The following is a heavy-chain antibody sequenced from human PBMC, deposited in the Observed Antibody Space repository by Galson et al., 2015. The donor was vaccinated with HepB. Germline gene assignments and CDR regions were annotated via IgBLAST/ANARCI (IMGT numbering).Heavy chain of an antibody. CDR3: ASPRAAYDGMDV. V-gene: IGHV1-69*13. Sequence: SVKVSCKASGGTFSSDAISWVRQAPGQGPEWMGGITPIFGTANYAQKFQGRVTITADESTSTAYMELSSLRSEDTAVYYCASPRAAYDGMDVWGQGTTVTVSS. CDR2: ITPIFGTA. CDR1: GGTFSSDA. J-gene: IGHJ6*02.